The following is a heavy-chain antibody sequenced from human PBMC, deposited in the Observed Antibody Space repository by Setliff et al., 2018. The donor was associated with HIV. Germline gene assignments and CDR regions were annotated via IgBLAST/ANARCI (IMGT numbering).Heavy chain of an antibody. J-gene: IGHJ4*02. Sequence: WASVKVSCKASGYTFSQYALHWVRQAPGQRLEWMGWINTGNENTRYSQKFQGRVTMTRNTSTSTAYMELSSLTSEDTAVYYCARPSVRMARNWYDFGYWGQGTLVTVSS. CDR2: INTGNENT. D-gene: IGHD1-1*01. CDR3: ARPSVRMARNWYDFGY. CDR1: GYTFSQYA. V-gene: IGHV1-3*04.